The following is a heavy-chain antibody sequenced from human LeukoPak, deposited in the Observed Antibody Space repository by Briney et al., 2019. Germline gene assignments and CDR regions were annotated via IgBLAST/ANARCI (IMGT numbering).Heavy chain of an antibody. CDR3: AVRSGSSSWYWGDY. D-gene: IGHD6-13*01. Sequence: GGSLRLSCAASGFTFSSYWMTWVRQAPGKGLEWVANINQDGSEKYHVDSVKGRFTISRDNAKNSLYLQLNSLRAEDTAVYYCAVRSGSSSWYWGDYWGQGTLVTVSS. CDR1: GFTFSSYW. V-gene: IGHV3-7*01. CDR2: INQDGSEK. J-gene: IGHJ4*02.